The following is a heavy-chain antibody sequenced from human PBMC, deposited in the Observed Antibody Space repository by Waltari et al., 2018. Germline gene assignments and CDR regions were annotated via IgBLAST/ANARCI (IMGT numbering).Heavy chain of an antibody. J-gene: IGHJ6*02. D-gene: IGHD3-3*01. V-gene: IGHV3-48*03. CDR2: INSGGSTI. Sequence: EVQLVEAGGGLVQPGGSLSLPCAASGFTVPGSEMHWVRQAPGKGLEWVSYINSGGSTIYYADSVKGRFTISRDNAQNSLYLQMNSLRAEDTAVYYCARDPYDFWSGPPYAMDVWGQGTTVIVSS. CDR1: GFTVPGSE. CDR3: ARDPYDFWSGPPYAMDV.